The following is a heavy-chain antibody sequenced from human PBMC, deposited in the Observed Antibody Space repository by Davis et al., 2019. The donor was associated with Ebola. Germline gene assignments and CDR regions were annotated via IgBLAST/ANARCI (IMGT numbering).Heavy chain of an antibody. D-gene: IGHD6-6*01. J-gene: IGHJ5*02. Sequence: GESLKISCAASGLTFSSYWMTWVRQPPGKGLEWVANIQQDGSEKYYVDSVKGRFTISRDNTKNSLYLQMSSLRAEDMALYYCVKGEYSSSLRGWFDAWGQGILVTVSS. V-gene: IGHV3-7*03. CDR2: IQQDGSEK. CDR3: VKGEYSSSLRGWFDA. CDR1: GLTFSSYW.